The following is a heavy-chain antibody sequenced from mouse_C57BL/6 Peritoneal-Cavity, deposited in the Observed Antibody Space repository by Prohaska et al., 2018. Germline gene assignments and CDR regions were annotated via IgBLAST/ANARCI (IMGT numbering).Heavy chain of an antibody. Sequence: QVQLQQPGAELVRPGSSVKLSCKASGYTFPSYWMHWVKQRPIQGLEWIGNIDPSDSETHYNQKFKDKATLTVDKSSSTAYMQRSSLTSEDSAVYYCARSEGLRDWYFDVWGTGTTVTVSS. CDR3: ARSEGLRDWYFDV. CDR1: GYTFPSYW. V-gene: IGHV1-52*01. J-gene: IGHJ1*03. D-gene: IGHD2-2*01. CDR2: IDPSDSET.